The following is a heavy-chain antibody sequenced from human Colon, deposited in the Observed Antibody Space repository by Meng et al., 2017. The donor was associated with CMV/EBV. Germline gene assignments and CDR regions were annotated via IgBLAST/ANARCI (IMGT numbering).Heavy chain of an antibody. D-gene: IGHD2-21*01. Sequence: GESLKISCAASGFIVSSIYMSWVRQAPGKGLEWVSGIYRGGSTDYADSVKGRFTMSRDNSKNTLYLEMNSLRAEDTAVYYCTERLRPDVWGQGTTVTVSS. J-gene: IGHJ6*02. CDR3: TERLRPDV. CDR2: IYRGGST. CDR1: GFIVSSIY. V-gene: IGHV3-53*01.